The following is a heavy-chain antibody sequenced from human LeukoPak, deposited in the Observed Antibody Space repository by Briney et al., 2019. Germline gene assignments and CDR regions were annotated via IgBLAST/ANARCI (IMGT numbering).Heavy chain of an antibody. J-gene: IGHJ4*02. CDR3: ARGSYSSSWYCDY. Sequence: GRSLRLSCAVSGFTFSSYAIHWVRQAPGTGLEWVAVISYDGNNKYYADSVRGRFTVSRDNSKNTLYLQMNSLRPEDTAVYYCARGSYSSSWYCDYWGQGTLVTVSS. D-gene: IGHD6-13*01. V-gene: IGHV3-30-3*01. CDR2: ISYDGNNK. CDR1: GFTFSSYA.